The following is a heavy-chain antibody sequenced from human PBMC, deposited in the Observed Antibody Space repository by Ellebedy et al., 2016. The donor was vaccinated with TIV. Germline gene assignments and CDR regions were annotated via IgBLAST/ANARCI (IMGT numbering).Heavy chain of an antibody. CDR2: IRSKANGYAT. V-gene: IGHV3-73*01. CDR1: GFTFSGSD. J-gene: IGHJ4*02. D-gene: IGHD4-17*01. Sequence: GESLKISCAASGFTFSGSDMHWVRQASGKGLEWVGHIRSKANGYATLYTASVKGRITISRDDSKRTAYLQMNSLNADDTAVYYCTTAHRGDYFLNCFDYWGQGALVTVSS. CDR3: TTAHRGDYFLNCFDY.